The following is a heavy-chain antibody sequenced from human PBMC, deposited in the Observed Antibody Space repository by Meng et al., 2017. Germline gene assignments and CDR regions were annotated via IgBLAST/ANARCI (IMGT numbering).Heavy chain of an antibody. D-gene: IGHD1-26*01. V-gene: IGHV3-49*03. CDR1: GFTFGDYA. Sequence: GESLKISCTASGFTFGDYAMSWFRQAPGKGLEWVGFIRSKAYGGTTEYAASVKGRFTISRDDSKSIAYLQMNSLKTEDTAVYYCARGHSGSYYIDSNWFDPWGQGTLVTVSS. J-gene: IGHJ5*02. CDR3: ARGHSGSYYIDSNWFDP. CDR2: IRSKAYGGTT.